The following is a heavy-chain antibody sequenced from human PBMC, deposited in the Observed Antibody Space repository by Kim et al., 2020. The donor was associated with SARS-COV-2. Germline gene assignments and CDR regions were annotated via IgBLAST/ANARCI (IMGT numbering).Heavy chain of an antibody. Sequence: LKSRVTISVDTSKNQYSLKLSSVTAADTAVYYCARVRYDILTGYYSLFDYWGQGTLVTVSS. D-gene: IGHD3-9*01. J-gene: IGHJ4*02. V-gene: IGHV4-59*01. CDR3: ARVRYDILTGYYSLFDY.